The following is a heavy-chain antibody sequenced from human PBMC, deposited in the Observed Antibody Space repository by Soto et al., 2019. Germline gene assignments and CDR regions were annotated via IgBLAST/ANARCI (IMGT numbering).Heavy chain of an antibody. J-gene: IGHJ4*02. CDR1: GFTVSSNY. CDR2: IYSGGST. D-gene: IGHD6-6*01. V-gene: IGHV3-66*01. CDR3: ARAPTGPKYSSSSGQDY. Sequence: GGSLRLSCAASGFTVSSNYMSWVRQAPGKGLEWVSVIYSGGSTYYADSVKGRFTISRDNSKNTLYLQMNSLRAEDTAVYYCARAPTGPKYSSSSGQDYWGQGTLVTVSS.